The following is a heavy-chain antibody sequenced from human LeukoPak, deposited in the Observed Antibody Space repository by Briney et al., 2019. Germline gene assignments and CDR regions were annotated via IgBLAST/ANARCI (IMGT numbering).Heavy chain of an antibody. J-gene: IGHJ5*01. Sequence: SETLSLTCAVSGVSISSSNWWSWVRQPPGKGLEWIGEIYHSGSTNYNPSLKSRVTISVDKSKNQFSLKLSSVTAADTAVYYCARGPNLYDILTGYPYDSWGQGTLVTVSS. D-gene: IGHD3-9*01. CDR1: GVSISSSNW. V-gene: IGHV4-4*02. CDR2: IYHSGST. CDR3: ARGPNLYDILTGYPYDS.